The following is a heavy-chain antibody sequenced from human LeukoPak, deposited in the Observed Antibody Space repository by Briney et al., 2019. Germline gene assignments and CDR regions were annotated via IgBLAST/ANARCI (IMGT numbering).Heavy chain of an antibody. CDR2: IVVGSGNT. J-gene: IGHJ3*02. Sequence: ASVKVSCKASGFTFTSSAMQWVRQARGQRLEWIGWIVVGSGNTNYAQKFQERVTITRDMSTSTAYMELSSLRSEDTAVYYCAADTLRYCGGDCSYDAFDIWGQGTMVTVSS. CDR1: GFTFTSSA. CDR3: AADTLRYCGGDCSYDAFDI. D-gene: IGHD2-21*02. V-gene: IGHV1-58*02.